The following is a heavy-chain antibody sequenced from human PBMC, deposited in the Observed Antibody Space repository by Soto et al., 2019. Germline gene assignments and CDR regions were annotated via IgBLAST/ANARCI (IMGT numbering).Heavy chain of an antibody. V-gene: IGHV4-31*03. Sequence: PSETLSLTCTVSGGSISSGGYYWSWIRQLPWKGLEWMGYIYRSGNAYYTPSLESRLTISVDTSKNQFSLKLSSVTAADTAVYYCAREIESYHSGGYYSYYFDSWGQGTQVT. CDR3: AREIESYHSGGYYSYYFDS. CDR1: GGSISSGGYY. J-gene: IGHJ4*02. D-gene: IGHD3-22*01. CDR2: IYRSGNA.